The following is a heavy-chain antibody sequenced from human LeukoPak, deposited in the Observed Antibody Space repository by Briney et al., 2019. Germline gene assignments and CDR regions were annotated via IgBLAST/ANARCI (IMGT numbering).Heavy chain of an antibody. CDR1: GGFISSYY. V-gene: IGHV4-59*01. CDR2: IYYSGST. D-gene: IGHD3-22*01. CDR3: ARGGNMIVVATAFQH. Sequence: SETLSLTCTVSGGFISSYYWSWIRQPPGKGLEWIGYIYYSGSTNYNPSLKSRVTISVDTSKNQFSLKLSSVTAADTAVYYCARGGNMIVVATAFQHWGQGTLVTVSS. J-gene: IGHJ1*01.